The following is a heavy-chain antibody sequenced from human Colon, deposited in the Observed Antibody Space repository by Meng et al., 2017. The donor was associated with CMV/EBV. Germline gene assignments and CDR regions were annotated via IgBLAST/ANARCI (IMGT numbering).Heavy chain of an antibody. CDR1: GYSFTGYY. CDR3: AEARRDY. CDR2: IIPILGIA. J-gene: IGHJ4*02. Sequence: SVKVSCKTSGYSFTGYYLHWVRQAPGQGLEWMGRIIPILGIANYAQKFQGRVTITADKSTSTAYMELSSLRSEDTAVYYCAEARRDYWGQGTLVTVSS. D-gene: IGHD6-6*01. V-gene: IGHV1-69*02.